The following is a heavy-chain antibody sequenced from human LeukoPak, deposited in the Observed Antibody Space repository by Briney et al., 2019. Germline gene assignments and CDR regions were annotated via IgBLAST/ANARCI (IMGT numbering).Heavy chain of an antibody. CDR1: GFIFSSYA. CDR2: NSASGETT. CDR3: AKGSVGWLRPLDY. Sequence: GGSLRLSCAASGFIFSSYAMSWVRQAPGKGLEWVSGNSASGETTYYADSVKGRFTISRDNSRNTLHLQMNSLRVEDTAVYYCAKGSVGWLRPLDYWGQGTLVTVSS. D-gene: IGHD5-12*01. J-gene: IGHJ4*02. V-gene: IGHV3-23*01.